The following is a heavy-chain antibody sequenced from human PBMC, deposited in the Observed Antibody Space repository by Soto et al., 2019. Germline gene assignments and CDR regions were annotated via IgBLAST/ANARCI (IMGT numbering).Heavy chain of an antibody. D-gene: IGHD1-26*01. CDR2: ISSSGSTI. V-gene: IGHV3-11*01. CDR1: GFTFSDYY. CDR3: ASDCPCPGGSYYFDY. J-gene: IGHJ4*02. Sequence: GGSLRLSCAASGFTFSDYYMSWSRQAPGKGLEWVSYISSSGSTIYYADSVKGRLTISRDNAKNSLYLQMHSLRAEDTAVDYCASDCPCPGGSYYFDYWGQGTLVTVSS.